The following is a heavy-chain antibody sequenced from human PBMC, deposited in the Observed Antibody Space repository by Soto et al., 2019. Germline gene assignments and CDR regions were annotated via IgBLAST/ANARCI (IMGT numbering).Heavy chain of an antibody. CDR2: INHSGST. V-gene: IGHV4-34*01. D-gene: IGHD3-10*01. J-gene: IGHJ4*02. CDR1: GGSFSGYY. Sequence: SETLSLTCAVYGGSFSGYYWSWIRQPPGKGLEWIGEINHSGSTNYNPSLKSRVTISVDTSKNQFSLKLSSVTAADTAVYYCARMERGRRPLFFGLFDYWGQGTLVTVS. CDR3: ARMERGRRPLFFGLFDY.